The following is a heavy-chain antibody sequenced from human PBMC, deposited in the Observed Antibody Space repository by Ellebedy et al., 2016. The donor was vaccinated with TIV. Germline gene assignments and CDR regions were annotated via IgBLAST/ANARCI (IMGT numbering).Heavy chain of an antibody. J-gene: IGHJ4*02. CDR3: ARPPIVGGTVAFDY. V-gene: IGHV4-39*01. Sequence: MPGGSLRLSCTVSGDSISSSSYYWGWIRQLTGKGLEWIGSIYYSGSTYYNPSLKSRVTISVDTSKNQFSLKLTSVTAADTAAYYCARPPIVGGTVAFDYWGQGILVTVSS. CDR2: IYYSGST. CDR1: GDSISSSSYY. D-gene: IGHD1-26*01.